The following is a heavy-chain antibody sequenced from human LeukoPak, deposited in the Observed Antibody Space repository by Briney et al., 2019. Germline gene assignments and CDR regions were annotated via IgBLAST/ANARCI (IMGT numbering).Heavy chain of an antibody. CDR3: ARQGVSLIACCGGDCYAYDY. CDR1: GVNVNVNY. CDR2: ISSDGKT. Sequence: GGSLRLSCAASGVNVNVNYMSWVRQAPGKGLEWVAVISSDGKTYYADSVKGRFTISRDSSKNTLFLQMNSLRAEDTALYYCARQGVSLIACCGGDCYAYDYWGQGTLVTVSS. J-gene: IGHJ4*02. D-gene: IGHD2-21*02. V-gene: IGHV3-53*01.